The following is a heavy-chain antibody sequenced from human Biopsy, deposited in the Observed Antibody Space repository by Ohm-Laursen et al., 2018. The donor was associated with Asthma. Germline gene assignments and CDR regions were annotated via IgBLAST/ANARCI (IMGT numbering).Heavy chain of an antibody. CDR3: AKEVFPGWELRRGPDS. Sequence: SLRLSCAASGFTFSNYGMHWVRQAPGKGLEWVAVISFDGTNRNYTDSVKGRFTISRDNSRNTLHLEMNSLKAEDTAVYFCAKEVFPGWELRRGPDSWGQGTLVTVSS. J-gene: IGHJ4*02. CDR2: ISFDGTNR. D-gene: IGHD1-26*01. CDR1: GFTFSNYG. V-gene: IGHV3-30*18.